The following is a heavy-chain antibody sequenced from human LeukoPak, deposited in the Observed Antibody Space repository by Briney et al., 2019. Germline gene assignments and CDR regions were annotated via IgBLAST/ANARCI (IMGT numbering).Heavy chain of an antibody. CDR2: IIDTGST. D-gene: IGHD6-6*01. V-gene: IGHV4-34*12. J-gene: IGHJ4*02. CDR1: GGSFSGYY. CDR3: ARAMSIAARLQTIFDY. Sequence: SETLSLTCAVYGGSFSGYYWTWIRQPPGKGLEWIGEIIDTGSTKYNSSLKSRVTISVDTSKNQFSLNLTSVTAADTAVYYCARAMSIAARLQTIFDYWGQGTLVTVSS.